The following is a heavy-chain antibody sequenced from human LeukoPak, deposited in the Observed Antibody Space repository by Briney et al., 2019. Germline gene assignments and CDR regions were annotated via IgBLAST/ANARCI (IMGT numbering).Heavy chain of an antibody. V-gene: IGHV3-11*01. CDR3: ARRQLTSRPVDY. D-gene: IGHD1-1*01. CDR1: GFTFSDYY. Sequence: GGSLRLSCAASGFTFSDYYMSWIRQAPGKGLEWISHISGSSGTIYYGDSVKGRFTISRDNAKNSLYLQMNSLRAEDTAVYYCARRQLTSRPVDYWGQGTLVTVSS. J-gene: IGHJ4*02. CDR2: ISGSSGTI.